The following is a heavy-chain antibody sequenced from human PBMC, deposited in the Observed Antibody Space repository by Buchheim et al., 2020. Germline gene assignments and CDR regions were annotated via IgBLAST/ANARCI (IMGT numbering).Heavy chain of an antibody. CDR2: IESETYGATT. V-gene: IGHV3-15*04. Sequence: EVQLVESGGGLVKPGGSLRLSCAASGFTFSNAWMSWVRQAPGKGLEWVGRIESETYGATTDYAAPVKGRFTIPSEDSQNTVYLQMNSLRNEDTAVYYCTAKDTALAHWGQGT. D-gene: IGHD5-18*01. J-gene: IGHJ4*02. CDR1: GFTFSNAW. CDR3: TAKDTALAH.